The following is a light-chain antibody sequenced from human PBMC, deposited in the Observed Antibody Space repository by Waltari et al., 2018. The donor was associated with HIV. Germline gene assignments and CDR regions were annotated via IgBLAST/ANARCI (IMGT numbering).Light chain of an antibody. CDR3: AAWADSVSSLV. CDR2: RNN. J-gene: IGLJ3*02. V-gene: IGLV1-47*01. Sequence: QSVLTQPPSASGTPGQRVTISCSGSSSNIGSNYVYWYQQLPGTAPKLLISRNNQRPAGVPDGFSCSKFVIAVFLAISGLLSGHESKDDVAAWADSVSSLVFGGGIKITVL. CDR1: SSNIGSNY.